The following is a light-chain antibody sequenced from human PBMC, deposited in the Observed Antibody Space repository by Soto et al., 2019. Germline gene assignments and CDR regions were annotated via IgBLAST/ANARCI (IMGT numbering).Light chain of an antibody. Sequence: EIALTQTPSTLSLSPVERSTLSFIASQSVSSYLAWYQQKPGQAPRLLIYDASNRATGVPARFSGSGSGTDFTLTISSLEPEDFALYYCQQRNNWPPIPFGQGTRLEIK. CDR2: DAS. J-gene: IGKJ5*01. CDR3: QQRNNWPPIP. CDR1: QSVSSY. V-gene: IGKV3-11*01.